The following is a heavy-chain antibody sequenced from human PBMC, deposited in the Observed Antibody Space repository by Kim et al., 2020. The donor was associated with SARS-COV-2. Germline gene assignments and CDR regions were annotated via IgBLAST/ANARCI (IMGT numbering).Heavy chain of an antibody. J-gene: IGHJ4*02. CDR3: ARGGDSGHFDY. Sequence: TYYNPSLKSRVTISVDTSKNQFSLKLSSVTAADTAVYYCARGGDSGHFDYWGQGTLVTVSS. V-gene: IGHV4-39*01. CDR2: T. D-gene: IGHD6-13*01.